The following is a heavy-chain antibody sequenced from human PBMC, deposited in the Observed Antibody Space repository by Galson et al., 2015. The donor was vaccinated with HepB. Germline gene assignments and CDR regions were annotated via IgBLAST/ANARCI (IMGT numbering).Heavy chain of an antibody. Sequence: SLRLSCAASGFTFSSYWMSWVRQAPGKGLEWMANINQDGSEKYYVDSVKGRFTLSRDKSQNTLNLQMNSLRAEDTAVYYCAKGLRPGSLDMVHDLWGQGTLVTVSS. CDR2: INQDGSEK. CDR3: AKGLRPGSLDMVHDL. D-gene: IGHD3-10*01. V-gene: IGHV3-7*03. CDR1: GFTFSSYW. J-gene: IGHJ5*02.